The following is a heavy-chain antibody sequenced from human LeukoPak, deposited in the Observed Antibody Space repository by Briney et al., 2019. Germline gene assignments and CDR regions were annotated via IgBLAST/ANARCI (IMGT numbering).Heavy chain of an antibody. J-gene: IGHJ4*02. CDR3: AKDPDGDYTVYYFDY. D-gene: IGHD4-17*01. CDR1: GFTFSSYG. Sequence: PGGSLRLSCAAPGFTFSSYGMHWVRQAPGKGLEWVAVISYDGSNKYYADSVKGRFTISRDNSKNTLYLQMNSLRAEDTAVYYCAKDPDGDYTVYYFDYWGQGTLVTVSS. V-gene: IGHV3-30*18. CDR2: ISYDGSNK.